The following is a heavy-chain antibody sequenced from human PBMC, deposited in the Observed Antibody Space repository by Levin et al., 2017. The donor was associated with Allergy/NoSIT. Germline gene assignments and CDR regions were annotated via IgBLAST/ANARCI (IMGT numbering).Heavy chain of an antibody. V-gene: IGHV3-23*01. J-gene: IGHJ4*02. CDR3: AKDEDYSSSWYTGVFDY. CDR1: GFTFSSYA. D-gene: IGHD6-13*01. CDR2: ISGSGGST. Sequence: PPGGSLRLSCAASGFTFSSYAMSWVRQAPGKGLEWVSAISGSGGSTFYADSVKGRFTISRDNSKNTLYLQMYSLRAEDTALYYCAKDEDYSSSWYTGVFDYWGQGTLVTVSS.